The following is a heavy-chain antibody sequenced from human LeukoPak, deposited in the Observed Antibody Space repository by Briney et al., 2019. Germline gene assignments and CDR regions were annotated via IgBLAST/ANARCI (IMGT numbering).Heavy chain of an antibody. V-gene: IGHV3-48*03. Sequence: GGSLRLSCAASGFTFSSYEMNWVRQAPGKGLEWVSYNSSSGSTIHYADSVKGRFTISRDNAKNSLYLQMNSLRAEDTAVYYCARDGVHYDFWSGYYTAAFDIWGQGTMVTVSS. CDR1: GFTFSSYE. CDR2: NSSSGSTI. J-gene: IGHJ3*02. D-gene: IGHD3-3*01. CDR3: ARDGVHYDFWSGYYTAAFDI.